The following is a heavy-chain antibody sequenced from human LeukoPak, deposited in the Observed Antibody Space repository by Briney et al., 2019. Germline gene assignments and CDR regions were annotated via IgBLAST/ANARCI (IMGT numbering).Heavy chain of an antibody. D-gene: IGHD3-3*01. J-gene: IGHJ6*02. CDR3: ATIFGVVITPMDV. Sequence: GGSLRLSCAASGFTFSSYSMNWVRQAPGKGPEWVSSISSSSSYIYYADSVKGRFTISRDNAKNSLYLQMNSLRAEDTAVYYCATIFGVVITPMDVWGQGTTVTVSS. V-gene: IGHV3-21*01. CDR2: ISSSSSYI. CDR1: GFTFSSYS.